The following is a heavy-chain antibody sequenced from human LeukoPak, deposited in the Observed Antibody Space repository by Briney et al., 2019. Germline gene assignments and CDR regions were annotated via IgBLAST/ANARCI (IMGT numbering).Heavy chain of an antibody. V-gene: IGHV3-23*01. D-gene: IGHD5-12*01. CDR1: GFTFSSYA. J-gene: IGHJ4*02. CDR2: IRGSGGTT. CDR3: AKDPQYSGYRSSGWYSDY. Sequence: PGGSLRLSCAASGFTFSSYAMSWVRQAPGKGLEWVSAIRGSGGTTYYAASVKGRFTISRDNSKNTLYLQMNSLRAEDTAVYYCAKDPQYSGYRSSGWYSDYWGQGTLVTVSS.